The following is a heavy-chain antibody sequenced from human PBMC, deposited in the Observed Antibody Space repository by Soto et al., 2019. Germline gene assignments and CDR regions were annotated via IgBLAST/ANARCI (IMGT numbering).Heavy chain of an antibody. Sequence: SETLSLTCTVSGGSISGYYWSWIRQPPGKGLEWIGYIYYSGSTNYNPSLKSRVTILVDRSKNQFSLKLSSVTAADTAVYYCARVPSPWGQGTLVTVSS. CDR3: ARVPSP. J-gene: IGHJ5*02. CDR2: IYYSGST. CDR1: GGSISGYY. V-gene: IGHV4-59*12.